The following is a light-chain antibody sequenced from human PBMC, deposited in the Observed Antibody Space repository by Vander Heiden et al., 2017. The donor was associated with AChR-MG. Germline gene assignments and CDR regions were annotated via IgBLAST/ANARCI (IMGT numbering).Light chain of an antibody. CDR2: WAS. Sequence: DIVMTQSPDSLAVSLGERATINCKSSQSVLYSSNNKNYLAWYQQKPGQPPKLLIYWASTRESGVPDRFSGSGSGTDFTLTISSLQAEDVAVYYCQQYESIPGFTFGHGTKVDIK. J-gene: IGKJ3*01. CDR3: QQYESIPGFT. V-gene: IGKV4-1*01. CDR1: QSVLYSSNNKNY.